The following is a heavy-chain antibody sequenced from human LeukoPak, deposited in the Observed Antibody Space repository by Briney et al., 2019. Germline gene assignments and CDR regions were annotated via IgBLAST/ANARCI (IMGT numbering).Heavy chain of an antibody. V-gene: IGHV5-51*01. Sequence: GESLKISCKGSGYSFTDYWIGWVRQMPGKGLEWMGIIYPGDSDTRYSPSFQGQVTISADKSISTAYLQWSSLKASDTAMYYCARQAVAGTVTNYYYYYMDVWGKGTTVTVSS. D-gene: IGHD6-19*01. CDR3: ARQAVAGTVTNYYYYYMDV. J-gene: IGHJ6*03. CDR2: IYPGDSDT. CDR1: GYSFTDYW.